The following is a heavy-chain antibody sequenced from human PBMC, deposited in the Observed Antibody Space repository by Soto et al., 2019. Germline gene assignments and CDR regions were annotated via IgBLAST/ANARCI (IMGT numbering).Heavy chain of an antibody. D-gene: IGHD2-15*01. V-gene: IGHV1-2*04. CDR3: ASATRGYYYGMDV. CDR1: GYTFTAYY. J-gene: IGHJ6*02. CDR2: INPNSGGT. Sequence: QVQLVQSGAEVKKPGASVKVSCKASGYTFTAYYMHWVRQAPGQGLEWMGWINPNSGGTNYAQKLQGWVTMTRDTSISTAYMELSRLRSDDTAVYYCASATRGYYYGMDVWGQGTTVTVSS.